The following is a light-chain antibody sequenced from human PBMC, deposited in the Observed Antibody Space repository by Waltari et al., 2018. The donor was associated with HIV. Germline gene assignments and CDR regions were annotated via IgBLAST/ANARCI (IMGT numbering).Light chain of an antibody. CDR3: SSSRV. V-gene: IGLV2-8*01. Sequence: QSALPQPPSASGSPGPSVTISCTGTSSDVGGYNYVSWYQQHPGKAPKLMIYEVSKRPSGVPDRFSGSKSGNTASLTVSGLQAEDEADYYCSSSRVFGGGTKLTVL. CDR1: SSDVGGYNY. J-gene: IGLJ3*02. CDR2: EVS.